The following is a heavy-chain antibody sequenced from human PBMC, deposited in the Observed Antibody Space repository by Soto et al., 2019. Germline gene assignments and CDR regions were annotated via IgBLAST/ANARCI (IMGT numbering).Heavy chain of an antibody. J-gene: IGHJ4*02. CDR3: ARDLGGQIVDY. Sequence: QVQLVQSGAEVKKPGASVKVSCKASGYTFTSYGISWVRQAPGQGLEWMGWISGYNGNTKSAQKPQGRVTMTTATATSTAYMELRSLRSDDTAVYYCARDLGGQIVDYWGQGTLVTVSS. D-gene: IGHD1-26*01. V-gene: IGHV1-18*01. CDR1: GYTFTSYG. CDR2: ISGYNGNT.